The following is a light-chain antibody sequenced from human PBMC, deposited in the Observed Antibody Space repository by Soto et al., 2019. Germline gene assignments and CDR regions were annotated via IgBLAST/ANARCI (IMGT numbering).Light chain of an antibody. V-gene: IGLV1-51*02. CDR3: ASWDTSLSAVV. J-gene: IGLJ2*01. CDR2: END. Sequence: QSVLTQPPSVSAAPGQKVTISCSGSSSNIGKNYVSLHQQLPGTAPKLLMYENDKRPSGIPDRFSGSKSGTSVSLGITGLQTGAEADYYCASWDTSLSAVVFGGGTKVTVL. CDR1: SSNIGKNY.